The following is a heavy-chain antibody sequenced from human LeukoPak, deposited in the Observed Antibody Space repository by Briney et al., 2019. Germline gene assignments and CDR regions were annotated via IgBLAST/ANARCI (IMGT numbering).Heavy chain of an antibody. V-gene: IGHV1-18*01. CDR3: ARSYYDFWSGYQDENWFDP. CDR1: GYTFTSYG. J-gene: IGHJ5*02. D-gene: IGHD3-3*01. CDR2: ISAYNGNT. Sequence: ASVKVSCKASGYTFTSYGISWVRQAPGQGLEWMGWISAYNGNTNYAQKLQGRVTMTTDTSTSTAYMELRSLRSDDTAVYYCARSYYDFWSGYQDENWFDPWGQGTLVTVSS.